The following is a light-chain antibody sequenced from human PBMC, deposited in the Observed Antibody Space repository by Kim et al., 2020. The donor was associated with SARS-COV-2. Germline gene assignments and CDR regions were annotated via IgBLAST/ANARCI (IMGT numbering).Light chain of an antibody. Sequence: DIQMTQSPSSLSASVGDRVTITCQASQDIRYYLNWYQQKPGKAPKLLIYDASNLETGVSSRFSGSGSGTDFSFTINSLQPEDIGTYYCQQYDNLPITFGQATRLEIK. V-gene: IGKV1-33*01. CDR1: QDIRYY. CDR2: DAS. J-gene: IGKJ5*01. CDR3: QQYDNLPIT.